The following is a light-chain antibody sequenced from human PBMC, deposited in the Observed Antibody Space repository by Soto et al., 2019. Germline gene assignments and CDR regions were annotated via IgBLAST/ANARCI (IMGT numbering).Light chain of an antibody. CDR2: KAS. CDR3: QQYNSYSLT. CDR1: QSISSW. V-gene: IGKV1-5*03. Sequence: DIQMTQSPSTLSAYVGDRITITCRASQSISSWLAWYQQKPGKAPKFLIYKASNLERGVSSRFSGSGFGTEFTLTISSLQPDDFATYYCQQYNSYSLTFGGGTKVDIK. J-gene: IGKJ4*01.